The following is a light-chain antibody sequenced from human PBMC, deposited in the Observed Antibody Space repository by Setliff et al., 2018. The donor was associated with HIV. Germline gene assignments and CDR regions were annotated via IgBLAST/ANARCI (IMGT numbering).Light chain of an antibody. V-gene: IGLV2-14*01. J-gene: IGLJ1*01. CDR3: SSYTGTYTLYV. CDR2: EVT. Sequence: QSALTQPASVSGSPGQSITIFCTGTSSDVGGYNYVSWYQHHPGKAPKLMIYEVTNRPSGVSTRFSGSKSGNTASLTISGLQAEDDANYYCSSYTGTYTLYVFGTGTKVTVL. CDR1: SSDVGGYNY.